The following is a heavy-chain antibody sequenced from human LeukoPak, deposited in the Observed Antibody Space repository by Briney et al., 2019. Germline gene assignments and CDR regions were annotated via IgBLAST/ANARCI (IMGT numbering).Heavy chain of an antibody. CDR2: ISWNSGSI. V-gene: IGHV3-9*01. D-gene: IGHD3-16*02. Sequence: GRSLRLSCAASGFTFDDYAMHWVRQAPGKGLEWVSGISWNSGSIGYADSVKGRFTISRDNAKNTLYLQMNSLRAEDTAVYYCAKGPPYDYVWGSYRYFDYWGQGTLVTVSS. CDR1: GFTFDDYA. J-gene: IGHJ4*02. CDR3: AKGPPYDYVWGSYRYFDY.